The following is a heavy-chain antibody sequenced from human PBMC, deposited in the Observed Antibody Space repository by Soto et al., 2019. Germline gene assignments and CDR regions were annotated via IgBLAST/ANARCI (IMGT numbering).Heavy chain of an antibody. Sequence: GASVKVSCKASGYTFTSYGISWVRQAPGQGLEWMGWISAYNGNTNYAQKLQGRVTMTTDTSTSTAYMELRSLRSDDTAVYYCARGEDFWSGYWYFDYWGQGTLVTVSS. D-gene: IGHD3-3*01. J-gene: IGHJ4*02. V-gene: IGHV1-18*01. CDR1: GYTFTSYG. CDR3: ARGEDFWSGYWYFDY. CDR2: ISAYNGNT.